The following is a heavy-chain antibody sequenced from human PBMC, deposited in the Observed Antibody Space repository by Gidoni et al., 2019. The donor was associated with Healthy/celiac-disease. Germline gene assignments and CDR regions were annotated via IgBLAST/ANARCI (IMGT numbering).Heavy chain of an antibody. CDR2: ISSSSSTI. V-gene: IGHV3-48*01. Sequence: QAPGKGLEWVSYISSSSSTIYYADSVKGRFTISRDNAKNSLYLQMNSLRAEDTAVYYCVRGGYYLDWGQGTLVTVSS. CDR3: VRGGYYLD. J-gene: IGHJ4*02. D-gene: IGHD2-8*01.